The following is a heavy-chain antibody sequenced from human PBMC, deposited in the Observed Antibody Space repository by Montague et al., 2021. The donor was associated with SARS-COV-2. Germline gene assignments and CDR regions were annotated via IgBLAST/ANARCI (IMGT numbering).Heavy chain of an antibody. V-gene: IGHV4-59*08. CDR3: ARQITMVREPFDS. CDR2: IYYYGSV. CDR1: GDSVSRSY. Sequence: SETLSLTCTVAGDSVSRSYWNWIRQSPGKELEWIGNIYYYGSVNYNPSLKSRLSISLDTSKNQLSLTLTSVTAADTATYYCARQITMVREPFDSWGQGTLVLVSS. D-gene: IGHD3-10*01. J-gene: IGHJ4*02.